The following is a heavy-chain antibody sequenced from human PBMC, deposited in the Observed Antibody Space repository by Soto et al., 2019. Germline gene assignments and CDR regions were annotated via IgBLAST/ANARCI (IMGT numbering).Heavy chain of an antibody. Sequence: ASVKVSCKASGYTFTSYAMHWVRQAPGQRLEWMGWINAGNGNTKYSQKFQGRVTITRDTSASTAYMELSSLRSEDTAVYYCAREHRLTYSSGWKWEYFQHWGQGTLVTVSS. D-gene: IGHD6-19*01. V-gene: IGHV1-3*01. J-gene: IGHJ1*01. CDR3: AREHRLTYSSGWKWEYFQH. CDR1: GYTFTSYA. CDR2: INAGNGNT.